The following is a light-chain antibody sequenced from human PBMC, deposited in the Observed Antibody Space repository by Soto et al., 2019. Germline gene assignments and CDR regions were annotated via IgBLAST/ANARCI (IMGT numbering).Light chain of an antibody. V-gene: IGKV3-15*01. CDR3: QLYNNWFPFT. J-gene: IGKJ4*01. Sequence: EILMTQSPATLSVSPGERVTLSCRASQSVSRKLGWYQQKPGQAPRLLIYDGSNRPTGIPARFSGSGSGTELTLTISSLQSEDFAVYCCQLYNNWFPFTFGGGTKLELK. CDR2: DGS. CDR1: QSVSRK.